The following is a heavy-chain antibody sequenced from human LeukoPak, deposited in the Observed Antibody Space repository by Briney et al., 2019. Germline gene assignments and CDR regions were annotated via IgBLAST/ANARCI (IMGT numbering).Heavy chain of an antibody. Sequence: SVKVSCKASGGTFSSYAISWVRQAPGQGLEWMGGIIPIFGTANYAKKFQGRVTITADESTSTAYMELSSLRSEDTAVYYCARGVEMAKYYFDYWGQGTLVTVSS. D-gene: IGHD5-24*01. J-gene: IGHJ4*02. CDR3: ARGVEMAKYYFDY. V-gene: IGHV1-69*13. CDR1: GGTFSSYA. CDR2: IIPIFGTA.